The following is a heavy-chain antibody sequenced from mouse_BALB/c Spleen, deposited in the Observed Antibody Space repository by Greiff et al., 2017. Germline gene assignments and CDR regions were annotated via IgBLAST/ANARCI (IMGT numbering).Heavy chain of an antibody. CDR3: ARYYGNYGAY. J-gene: IGHJ3*01. V-gene: IGHV3-2*02. CDR2: ISYSGST. CDR1: GYSITSDYA. Sequence: EVHLVESGPGLVKPSQSLSLTCTVTGYSITSDYAWNWIRQFPGNKLEWMGYISYSGSTSYNPSLKSRISITRDTSKNQFFLQLNSVTTEDTATYYCARYYGNYGAYWGQGTLVTVSA. D-gene: IGHD2-1*01.